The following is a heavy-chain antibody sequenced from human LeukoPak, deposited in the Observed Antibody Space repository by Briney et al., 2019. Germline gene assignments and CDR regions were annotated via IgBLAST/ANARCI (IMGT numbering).Heavy chain of an antibody. V-gene: IGHV3-48*02. CDR1: GFTFNNYA. J-gene: IGHJ4*02. Sequence: PGRSLRLSCVASGFTFNNYAMHWVRQAPGKGLEWVSFITTSGTVYYAESVKGRFTISRDNAKNSLYLQMSSLRDEDTAVYYCARVRSAYYFDYWGQGTLVSVSS. CDR3: ARVRSAYYFDY. CDR2: ITTSGTV.